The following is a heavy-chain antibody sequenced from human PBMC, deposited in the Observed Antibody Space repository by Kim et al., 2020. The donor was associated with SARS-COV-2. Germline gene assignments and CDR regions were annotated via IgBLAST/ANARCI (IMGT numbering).Heavy chain of an antibody. Sequence: YAAPVKGRFTISRDNAKNTLYLQRNSLRAEDTAVYFCAKSDDDRMGVGYWGQGTLVTVSS. J-gene: IGHJ4*02. CDR3: AKSDDDRMGVGY. V-gene: IGHV3-23*01. D-gene: IGHD5-12*01.